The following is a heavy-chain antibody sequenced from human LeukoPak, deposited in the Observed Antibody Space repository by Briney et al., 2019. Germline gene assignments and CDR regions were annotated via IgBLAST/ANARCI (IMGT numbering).Heavy chain of an antibody. Sequence: GGSLRLSCAASGFTFSSYGMHWVRQAPGKGLEWVAVISYDGSNKYYADSVKGRFTISRDNSKNTLYLQMNSLRAEDTAVYYCASWNYYYYGMDVWGQGTTVTVSS. J-gene: IGHJ6*02. CDR1: GFTFSSYG. CDR3: ASWNYYYYGMDV. V-gene: IGHV3-30*03. D-gene: IGHD1-1*01. CDR2: ISYDGSNK.